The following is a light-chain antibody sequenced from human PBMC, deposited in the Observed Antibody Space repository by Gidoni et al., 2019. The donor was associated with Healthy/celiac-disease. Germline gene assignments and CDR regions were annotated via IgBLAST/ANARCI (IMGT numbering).Light chain of an antibody. CDR1: QSVSSN. V-gene: IGKV3-15*01. CDR2: GTS. J-gene: IGKJ2*01. CDR3: QQYNNRRT. Sequence: EIVMTQSPATLSVSPGERATLPCRASQSVSSNLAWYQRRPGQAPRRLIDGTSTRATGIPARFSGSGSGTEFTLTISSLQSEDFAVYYCQQYNNRRTFGQGTKLEIK.